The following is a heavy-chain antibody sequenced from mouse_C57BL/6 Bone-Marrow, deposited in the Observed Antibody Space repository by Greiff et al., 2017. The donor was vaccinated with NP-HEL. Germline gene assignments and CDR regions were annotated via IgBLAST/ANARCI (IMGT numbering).Heavy chain of an antibody. V-gene: IGHV1-7*01. CDR2: INPSSGYT. CDR1: GYTFTSYW. J-gene: IGHJ2*01. CDR3: ARRSLARYYFDY. Sequence: VQVVESGAELAKPGASVKLSCKASGYTFTSYWMHWVKQRPGQGLEWIGYINPSSGYTKYNQKFKDKATLTADKSSSTAYMQLSSLTYEDSAVYYCARRSLARYYFDYWGQGTTLTVSS.